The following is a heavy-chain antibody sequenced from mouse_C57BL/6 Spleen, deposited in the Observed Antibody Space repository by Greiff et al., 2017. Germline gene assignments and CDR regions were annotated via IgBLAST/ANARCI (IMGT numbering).Heavy chain of an antibody. D-gene: IGHD1-1*01. V-gene: IGHV5-9*01. Sequence: EVQLVESGGGLVKPGGSLKLSCAASGFTFSSYTMSWVRQTPEKRLEWVATISGGGGNTYYPDSVKGRFTISRDNAKNTLYLQMSSLRSEDTALYYCARQGYYGSSYFDYWGQGTTLTVSS. J-gene: IGHJ2*01. CDR1: GFTFSSYT. CDR2: ISGGGGNT. CDR3: ARQGYYGSSYFDY.